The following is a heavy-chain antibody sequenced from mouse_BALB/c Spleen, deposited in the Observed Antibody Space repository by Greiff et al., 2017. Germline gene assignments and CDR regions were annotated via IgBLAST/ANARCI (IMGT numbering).Heavy chain of an antibody. V-gene: IGHV5-9-4*01. D-gene: IGHD1-1*01. J-gene: IGHJ3*01. CDR2: ISSGGSYT. CDR3: ARENYGSSYVAY. Sequence: EVQGVESGGGLVKPGGSLKLSCAASGFTFSSYAMSWVRQSPEKRLEWVAEISSGGSYTYYPDTVTGRFTISRDNAKNTLYLEMSSLRSDDTAMYYCARENYGSSYVAYWGQGTLVTVSA. CDR1: GFTFSSYA.